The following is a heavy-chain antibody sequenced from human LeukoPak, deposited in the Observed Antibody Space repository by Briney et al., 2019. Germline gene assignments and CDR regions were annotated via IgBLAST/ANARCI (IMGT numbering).Heavy chain of an antibody. CDR1: RFALSNNY. V-gene: IGHV3-53*04. J-gene: IGHJ1*01. CDR3: ARAYDSSSYWPEYFHH. CDR2: IYGGGST. D-gene: IGHD3-22*01. Sequence: PGGSLRLSCAASRFALSNNYMSWVRQAPGKGLEWVSIIYGGGSTYYADSVNGRFTISRHNSNNTLFLQMNSLRTEDTAVYYCARAYDSSSYWPEYFHHWGQGTLVTVSS.